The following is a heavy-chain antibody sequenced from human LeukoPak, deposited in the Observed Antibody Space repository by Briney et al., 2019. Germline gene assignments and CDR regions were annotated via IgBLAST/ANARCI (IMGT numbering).Heavy chain of an antibody. D-gene: IGHD3-22*01. CDR1: GGSISSYY. V-gene: IGHV4-59*08. J-gene: IGHJ4*02. CDR3: ARHSTSGYYYDFDY. CDR2: IYYSGST. Sequence: SETLSLTCTVSGGSISSYYWSWIRQPPGKGLEWIGYIYYSGSTNYNPSLKSRVTISVDTSKNQFSLKLSSVTAADTAVYYCARHSTSGYYYDFDYWGQGTLVIVSS.